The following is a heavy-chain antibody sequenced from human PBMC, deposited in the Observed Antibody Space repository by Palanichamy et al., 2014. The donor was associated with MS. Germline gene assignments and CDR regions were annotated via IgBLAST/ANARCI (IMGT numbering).Heavy chain of an antibody. Sequence: QLVESGGGVVQPGRSLRLSCAASGFTFSSSGMHWVRQAPGKGLEWVALIWYDGTNKYYADSVKGRFTISRDNSKNTLYLQMSGLRAEDTAVYYCARATPRVLLGPPHDYWGQGTLVTVSS. CDR1: GFTFSSSG. D-gene: IGHD1-1*01. CDR3: ARATPRVLLGPPHDY. V-gene: IGHV3-33*01. CDR2: IWYDGTNK. J-gene: IGHJ4*02.